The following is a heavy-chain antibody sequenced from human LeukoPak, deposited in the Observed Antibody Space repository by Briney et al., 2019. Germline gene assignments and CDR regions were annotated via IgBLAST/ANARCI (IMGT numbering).Heavy chain of an antibody. Sequence: PSETLSLTCTVSGGSISSSSYYWGWIRQPPGKGLEWIGSIYYSGSTYYNPSLKSRVTISVDTSKNQFSLKLSSVTAADTAVYYCASYSYYYDSSGYYKTGFDYWGQGTLVTVSS. CDR1: GGSISSSSYY. J-gene: IGHJ4*02. V-gene: IGHV4-39*07. D-gene: IGHD3-22*01. CDR3: ASYSYYYDSSGYYKTGFDY. CDR2: IYYSGST.